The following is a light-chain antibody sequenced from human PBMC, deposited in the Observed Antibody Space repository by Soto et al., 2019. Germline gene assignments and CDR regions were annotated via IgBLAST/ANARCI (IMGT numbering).Light chain of an antibody. CDR3: SSHAGDYNLV. CDR2: EVN. CDR1: SSDVGGYNY. Sequence: QSVLTQPPSASGSLGQSVTISCTGSSSDVGGYNYVSWYQQHPGKIPKLIIYEVNQRPSGVPGRFSGSKSGNTASLIVSGLQAEDEADYYCSSHAGDYNLVFGGGTKLTVL. V-gene: IGLV2-8*01. J-gene: IGLJ3*02.